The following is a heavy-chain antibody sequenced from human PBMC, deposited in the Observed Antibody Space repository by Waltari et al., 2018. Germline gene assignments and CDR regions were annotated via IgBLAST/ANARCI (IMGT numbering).Heavy chain of an antibody. CDR2: ITSNGVGT. Sequence: EMQLVESGGGLVQPGGSLRLSGSVSGFNIANYTMHWVRQAPGKGLEHVSAITSNGVGTYYTDSVKGRFTISRDNSKNTLYLQMSSLKTDDTAVYYCVKIADYWGQGTLVTVSS. CDR1: GFNIANYT. CDR3: VKIADY. J-gene: IGHJ4*02. V-gene: IGHV3-64D*08.